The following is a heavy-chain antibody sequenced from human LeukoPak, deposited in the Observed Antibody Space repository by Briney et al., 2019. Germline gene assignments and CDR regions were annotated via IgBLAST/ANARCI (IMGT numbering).Heavy chain of an antibody. CDR1: GGSISSYY. CDR2: IYYSGST. J-gene: IGHJ6*03. Sequence: SETLSLTCTVSGGSISSYYWSWIRQPPGKGLEWIGYIYYSGSTNYNPSLKSRVTISVDTSKNQFSLKLSSVTAADTAVYYCARAGYGSGSYYNFYYYYYMDVWGKGTTVTISS. CDR3: ARAGYGSGSYYNFYYYYYMDV. D-gene: IGHD3-10*01. V-gene: IGHV4-59*01.